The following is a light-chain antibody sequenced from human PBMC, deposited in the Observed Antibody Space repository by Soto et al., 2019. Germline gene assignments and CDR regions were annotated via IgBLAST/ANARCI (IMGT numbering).Light chain of an antibody. J-gene: IGKJ4*01. CDR3: QHYNNWPPT. Sequence: EIVMTQSPATLSVSPGGRATLSCRASESVNRNLAWYQQRPGQSPRLLLYGASTRATGTPARFSGSGSGTEFTLTITSLQSDDFALYFCQHYNNWPPTFGGGTKVEIK. V-gene: IGKV3-15*01. CDR1: ESVNRN. CDR2: GAS.